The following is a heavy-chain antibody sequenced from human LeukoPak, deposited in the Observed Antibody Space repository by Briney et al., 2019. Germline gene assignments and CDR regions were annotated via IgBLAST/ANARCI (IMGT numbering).Heavy chain of an antibody. V-gene: IGHV3-30-3*01. Sequence: GGSLRLSCAGSGFTFNSYAMHWVRQAPAKGLEWVAVMSYDGSHKYYADSVMGRFTISRDNSKNTVYLQMNGLRAEDTAVYYCASDSLHGYGLTYWGQGTLVTVSS. J-gene: IGHJ4*02. D-gene: IGHD1-1*01. CDR2: MSYDGSHK. CDR1: GFTFNSYA. CDR3: ASDSLHGYGLTY.